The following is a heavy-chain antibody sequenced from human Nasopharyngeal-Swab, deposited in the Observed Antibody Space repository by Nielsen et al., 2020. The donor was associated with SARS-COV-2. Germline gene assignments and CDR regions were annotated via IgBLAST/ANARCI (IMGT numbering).Heavy chain of an antibody. CDR3: AKDIRGYYDFSP. J-gene: IGHJ5*02. CDR2: IKEDGSEA. D-gene: IGHD3-3*01. Sequence: GESLKISCAASGFTFNNAWMSWVRQAPGKGLEWVANIKEDGSEAHYVGSVRGRFTISRDNAENSLYLQMNSLRAEDTAVYYCAKDIRGYYDFSPWGLGTLVTVAS. V-gene: IGHV3-7*03. CDR1: GFTFNNAW.